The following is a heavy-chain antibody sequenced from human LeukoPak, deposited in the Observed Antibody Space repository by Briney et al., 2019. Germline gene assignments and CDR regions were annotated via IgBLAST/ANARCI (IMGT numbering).Heavy chain of an antibody. CDR3: AKAQGYSDF. CDR1: GFTFTNYA. Sequence: GGPLRLSCPASGFTFTNYAMTWVRQAPGKGLEWVSTISGHGGDTFYADSVKGRFTISRDNSQNTLFLQMTSLRADDTAVYYCAKAQGYSDFWGQGTLVIVSS. J-gene: IGHJ4*02. V-gene: IGHV3-23*01. D-gene: IGHD5-12*01. CDR2: ISGHGGDT.